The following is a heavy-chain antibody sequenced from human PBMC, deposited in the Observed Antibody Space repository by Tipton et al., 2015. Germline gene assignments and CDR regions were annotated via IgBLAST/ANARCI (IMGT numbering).Heavy chain of an antibody. J-gene: IGHJ4*02. D-gene: IGHD5-12*01. CDR1: GGSISSSNYY. CDR3: AKHSAGGYSGYDQEPFDY. Sequence: TLSLTCTVSGGSISSSNYYWGWIRQPPGKGLEWIGSLSYSGKTDYNPPLRSRVTISVDTSKNQFSLRLSSVTAADTAVYYCAKHSAGGYSGYDQEPFDYWGQGTLFTVSS. CDR2: LSYSGKT. V-gene: IGHV4-39*01.